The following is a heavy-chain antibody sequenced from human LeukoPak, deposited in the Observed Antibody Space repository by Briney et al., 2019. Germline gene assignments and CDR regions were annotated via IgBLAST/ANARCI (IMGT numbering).Heavy chain of an antibody. CDR2: ISGSGGST. J-gene: IGHJ4*02. CDR1: GFTFSSYA. CDR3: AKGTPIAAAGTSPFDY. Sequence: PGGSLRLSCAASGFTFSSYAVSWVRQAPGKGLEWVSAISGSGGSTYYADSVKGRFTISRDNSKNTLYLQMNSLRAEDTAVYYCAKGTPIAAAGTSPFDYWGQGTLVTVSS. V-gene: IGHV3-23*01. D-gene: IGHD6-13*01.